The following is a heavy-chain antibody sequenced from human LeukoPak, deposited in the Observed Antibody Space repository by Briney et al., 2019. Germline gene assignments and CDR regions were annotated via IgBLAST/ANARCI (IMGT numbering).Heavy chain of an antibody. Sequence: GSLRLSCAASEFSVGSNYMTWVRQAPGKGLVWVSRIRGDGSDARYAESVKGRFTISRDNAKNPLYLQMNSLRAEDTALYYCAKALKSYDSSGYYWANWYFDLWGRGTLVTVSS. CDR1: EFSVGSNY. CDR3: AKALKSYDSSGYYWANWYFDL. J-gene: IGHJ2*01. V-gene: IGHV3-74*01. D-gene: IGHD3-22*01. CDR2: IRGDGSDA.